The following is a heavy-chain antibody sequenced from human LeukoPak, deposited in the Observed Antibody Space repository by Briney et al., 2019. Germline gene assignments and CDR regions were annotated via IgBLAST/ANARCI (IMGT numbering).Heavy chain of an antibody. D-gene: IGHD2-2*01. Sequence: SVKVSCKASGGTFSSYAISWVRQAPGQGLEWMGRIIPIFCTANYAQKFQGRVTITTDESTSTAYMELSSLRSEDTAVYYCARAELGYCSSTSCLNWFDPWGEGTLVTVSS. CDR1: GGTFSSYA. CDR2: IIPIFCTA. CDR3: ARAELGYCSSTSCLNWFDP. V-gene: IGHV1-69*05. J-gene: IGHJ5*02.